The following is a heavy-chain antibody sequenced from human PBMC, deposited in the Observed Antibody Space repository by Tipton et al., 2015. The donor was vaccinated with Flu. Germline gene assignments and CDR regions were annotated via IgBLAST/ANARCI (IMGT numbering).Heavy chain of an antibody. V-gene: IGHV4-39*07. Sequence: TLSLTCTVSGGSISSSNYYWGWIRQPPGKGLEWIGSIYYSGSTYYNPSLKSRVTISVDTSKNQFSLKLTSVTAADTAVYYCARGSGSGTYMIFYFWGQGTLVTVSS. CDR3: ARGSGSGTYMIFYF. CDR1: GGSISSSNYY. CDR2: IYYSGST. D-gene: IGHD3-10*01. J-gene: IGHJ4*02.